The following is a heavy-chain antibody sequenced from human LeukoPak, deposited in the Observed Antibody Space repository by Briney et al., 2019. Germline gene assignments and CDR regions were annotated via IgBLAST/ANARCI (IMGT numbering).Heavy chain of an antibody. V-gene: IGHV3-30*03. CDR1: GFTFSKYG. D-gene: IGHD1-26*01. J-gene: IGHJ6*02. CDR3: VKGKWEDNHYYFGLDV. CDR2: VSFDSYNE. Sequence: GGSLRLSCAASGFTFSKYGLHWVRQAPGKGLEWVAVVSFDSYNEFYGDSVKGRFTISRDNSKNMVVLQMDSLRPEDTAVYFCVKGKWEDNHYYFGLDVWGQGTTVTVAS.